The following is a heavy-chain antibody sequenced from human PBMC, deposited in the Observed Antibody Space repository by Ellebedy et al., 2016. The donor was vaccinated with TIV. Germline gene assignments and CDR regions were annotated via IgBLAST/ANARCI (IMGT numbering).Heavy chain of an antibody. CDR1: GGSISSYY. CDR2: IYYSGST. Sequence: SETLSLXCTVSGGSISSYYWSWIRQPPGKGLEWIGYIYYSGSTNYNPSLKSRVTISVDTSKNQFSLKLSSVTAADTAVYYCARSPYYYDSSGLFYYYYGMDVWGQGTTVTVSS. CDR3: ARSPYYYDSSGLFYYYYGMDV. J-gene: IGHJ6*02. D-gene: IGHD3-22*01. V-gene: IGHV4-59*08.